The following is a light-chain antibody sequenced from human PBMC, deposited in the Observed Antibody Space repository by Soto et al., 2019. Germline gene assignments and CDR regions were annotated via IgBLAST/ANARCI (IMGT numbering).Light chain of an antibody. Sequence: QSALTQPASVSGSPGQSITISCTGTSSDVGAYNYVSWYQQHPDKAPKLIIFEVSIRPSGVSTRFSGSKSGNTASLTISGLQAEDEADYYCSSWTTSTTQVLGGGTKLTVL. V-gene: IGLV2-14*01. CDR2: EVS. CDR3: SSWTTSTTQV. J-gene: IGLJ3*02. CDR1: SSDVGAYNY.